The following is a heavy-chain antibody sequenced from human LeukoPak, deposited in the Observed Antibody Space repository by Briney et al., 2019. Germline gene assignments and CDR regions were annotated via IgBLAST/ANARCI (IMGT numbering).Heavy chain of an antibody. D-gene: IGHD3-16*01. CDR2: ISSSGSTI. CDR1: GFTFSSYE. Sequence: SGGSLRLSCAASGFTFSSYEVNWVRQAPGKGLEWVSYISSSGSTIYYADSLKGRFTISRDNAKNSLYLQMNSLRAEDTAVYYCARDDVPGGIDYWGQGTLVTVSS. V-gene: IGHV3-48*03. J-gene: IGHJ4*02. CDR3: ARDDVPGGIDY.